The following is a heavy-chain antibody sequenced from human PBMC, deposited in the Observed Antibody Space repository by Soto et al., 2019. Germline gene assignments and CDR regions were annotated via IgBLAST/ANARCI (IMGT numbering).Heavy chain of an antibody. J-gene: IGHJ6*02. V-gene: IGHV5-51*01. CDR3: VRTPIYSSSSYYYYYGMDV. D-gene: IGHD6-6*01. CDR2: IYPGDSDT. CDR1: GYSFTSYW. Sequence: GESLKISCKGSGYSFTSYWIGWVRQIPGKGLEWMGIIYPGDSDTRYSPSFQGQVTISADKSISTAYLQWSSLKASDTAMYYCVRTPIYSSSSYYYYYGMDVWGQGTTVTVSS.